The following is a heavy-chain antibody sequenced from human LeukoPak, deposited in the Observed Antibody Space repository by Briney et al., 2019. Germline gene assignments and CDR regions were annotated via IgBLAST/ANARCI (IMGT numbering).Heavy chain of an antibody. D-gene: IGHD3-22*01. J-gene: IGHJ5*02. CDR3: ARTNEGSGYYGGNWFDP. CDR1: GFTVSSNY. V-gene: IGHV4-59*02. CDR2: IYYSGST. Sequence: PGGSLRLSCAVSGFTVSSNYMSWVRKAPGKGLEWIGYIYYSGSTNYNPSLKSRVTISVDTSKNQFSLKLSSVTAADTAVYYCARTNEGSGYYGGNWFDPWGQGTLVTVSS.